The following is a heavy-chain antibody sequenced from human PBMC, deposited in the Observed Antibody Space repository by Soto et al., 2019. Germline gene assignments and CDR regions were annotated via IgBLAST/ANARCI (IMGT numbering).Heavy chain of an antibody. D-gene: IGHD3-22*01. Sequence: ASVKVSCKASGYTFTSYYMHWVRQAPGQGLEWMGIINPSGGSTSYAQKFQGRVTMTRDTSTSTVYMELSSLRSEDTAVYYCARSKTLTYYYDSSGYYPHAYFDYWGQGTLVTVSS. CDR1: GYTFTSYY. J-gene: IGHJ4*02. CDR3: ARSKTLTYYYDSSGYYPHAYFDY. CDR2: INPSGGST. V-gene: IGHV1-46*01.